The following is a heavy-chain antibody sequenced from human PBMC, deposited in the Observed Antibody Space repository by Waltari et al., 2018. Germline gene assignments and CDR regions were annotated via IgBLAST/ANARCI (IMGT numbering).Heavy chain of an antibody. CDR2: IYSGGST. J-gene: IGHJ4*02. CDR3: ARSLGASYYFDY. Sequence: EVQLVETGGGLIQPGGSLRLSCADSGFTVSSNYMSWVRQAPGKGLEWVSVIYSGGSTYYADSVKGRFTISRDNSKNTLYLQMNSLRAEDTAVYYCARSLGASYYFDYWGQGTLVTVSS. CDR1: GFTVSSNY. V-gene: IGHV3-53*02. D-gene: IGHD2-2*01.